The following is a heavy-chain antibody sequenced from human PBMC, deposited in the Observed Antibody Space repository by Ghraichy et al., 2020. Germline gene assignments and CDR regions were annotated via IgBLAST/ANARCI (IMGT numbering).Heavy chain of an antibody. CDR2: INHSGST. CDR1: GGSFSGYY. Sequence: SETLYLTCAVYGGSFSGYYWSWIRQPPGKGLEWIGEINHSGSTNYNPSLKSRVTISVDTSKNQFSLKLRSVTAADTAVYYCARVILVVPPRTKHNWFDPWGQGTLVTVSS. J-gene: IGHJ5*02. V-gene: IGHV4-34*01. CDR3: ARVILVVPPRTKHNWFDP. D-gene: IGHD2-2*01.